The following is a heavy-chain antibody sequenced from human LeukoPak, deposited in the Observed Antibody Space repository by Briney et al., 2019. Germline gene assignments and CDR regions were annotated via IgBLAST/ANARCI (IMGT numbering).Heavy chain of an antibody. Sequence: PGGSLRLSCAASGFTFSSYAMSWVRQAPGKGLEWVSGISWNSGSIGYADSVKGRFTISRDNAKNSLYLQMNSLRAEDTALYYCAKLNYVWGSYRYTGGDYWGQGTLVTVSS. J-gene: IGHJ4*02. CDR2: ISWNSGSI. CDR1: GFTFSSYA. CDR3: AKLNYVWGSYRYTGGDY. D-gene: IGHD3-16*02. V-gene: IGHV3-9*01.